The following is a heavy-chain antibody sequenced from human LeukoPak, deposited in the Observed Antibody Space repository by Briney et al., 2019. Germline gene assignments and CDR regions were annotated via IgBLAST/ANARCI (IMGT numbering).Heavy chain of an antibody. V-gene: IGHV4-39*07. J-gene: IGHJ4*02. CDR1: SASITSSPYF. CDR3: ARGRGVVQFDY. Sequence: TSETLSLTCTVSSASITSSPYFWGWIRQSPGKGLEWIGSISYSGTTYYNPSLKSRVTISVDTSKNQFSLKLSSVTAADTAVYYCARGRGVVQFDYWGQGTLVTVSS. CDR2: ISYSGTT. D-gene: IGHD3-3*01.